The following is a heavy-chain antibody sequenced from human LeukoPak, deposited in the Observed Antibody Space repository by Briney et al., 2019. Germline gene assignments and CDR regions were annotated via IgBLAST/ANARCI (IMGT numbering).Heavy chain of an antibody. CDR2: IMQDGSAR. V-gene: IGHV3-7*03. CDR1: DFNPNTFS. D-gene: IGHD3-22*01. J-gene: IGHJ4*02. CDR3: ISGYQWNY. Sequence: RSQRPACLPIDFNPNTFSISWVLHSPRNAPECVANIMQDGSARFSVDSVKGRFTISRDNAKNSVYLQMNSLRVEDTAVYYCISGYQWNYWGQGTLVTVSS.